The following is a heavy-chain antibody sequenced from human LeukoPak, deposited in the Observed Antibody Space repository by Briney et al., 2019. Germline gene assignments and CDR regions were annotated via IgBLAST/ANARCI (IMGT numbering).Heavy chain of an antibody. J-gene: IGHJ6*03. CDR1: GGSISSYY. V-gene: IGHV4-59*01. Sequence: PSETLSLTCTVSGGSISSYYWSWLRQPPGKGLEWLGYIYYSGSTNYNPSLKSRVPISVDTPKNHFSLKLSSVTAADTAVYYCAREVIGYCSGGSCYSYYMDVWGKGTTVTVSS. CDR2: IYYSGST. CDR3: AREVIGYCSGGSCYSYYMDV. D-gene: IGHD2-15*01.